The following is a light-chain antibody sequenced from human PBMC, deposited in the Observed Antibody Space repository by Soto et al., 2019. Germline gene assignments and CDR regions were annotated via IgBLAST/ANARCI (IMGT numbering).Light chain of an antibody. CDR3: QQYIRRPRT. CDR1: QSVSSQ. V-gene: IGKV3-15*01. J-gene: IGKJ1*01. Sequence: IDMTRCPSTRSGSLLERVTSSLRASQSVSSQLAWYQQKPGQAPRLLIYGASTRATGIPARFSGSGSGTEFTLTISSLQSEDFATYYCQQYIRRPRTFGQGTKVDIK. CDR2: GAS.